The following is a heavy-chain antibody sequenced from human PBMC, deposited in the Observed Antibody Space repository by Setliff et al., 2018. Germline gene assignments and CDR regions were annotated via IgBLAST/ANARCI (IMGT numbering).Heavy chain of an antibody. CDR3: AREGVDTRSSTDYRYYMDV. Sequence: SVKVSCKASGGTFSSYGISWVRQAPGQGLEWMGGTIPMFGSTKYAQKSQERVTIIRDESTSTAYMEVSSLRTEDTAVYYCAREGVDTRSSTDYRYYMDVWGKGTTVTVSS. CDR2: TIPMFGST. J-gene: IGHJ6*03. V-gene: IGHV1-69*05. D-gene: IGHD5-18*01. CDR1: GGTFSSYG.